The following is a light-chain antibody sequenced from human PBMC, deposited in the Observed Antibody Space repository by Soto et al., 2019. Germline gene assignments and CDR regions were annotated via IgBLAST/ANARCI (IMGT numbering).Light chain of an antibody. CDR3: QQYGGSPWT. CDR2: DAS. Sequence: ALTQSPGTLSLSPVSRATLSCSSSQSIANNYLTWYQQKPGQAPRVLIYDASTRAAGIPDRFSGSGSGTDFTLTISRLEPEDSAVYYCQQYGGSPWTFGQGTKVDIK. V-gene: IGKV3-20*01. J-gene: IGKJ1*01. CDR1: QSIANNY.